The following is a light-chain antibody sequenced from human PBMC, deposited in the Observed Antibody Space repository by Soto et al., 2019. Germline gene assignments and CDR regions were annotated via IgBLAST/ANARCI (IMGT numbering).Light chain of an antibody. V-gene: IGKV3-20*01. CDR1: QSVSSNY. J-gene: IGKJ4*01. Sequence: ENVLTQSPGTLSLSPGERATLSCRASQSVSSNYLAWYQQKPGQAPRLLVYGASSRATGIPDRFSGSGSGTDFTLTISRLEPEDFAVYYCQQYDSWPLTFGGGTKVEIK. CDR3: QQYDSWPLT. CDR2: GAS.